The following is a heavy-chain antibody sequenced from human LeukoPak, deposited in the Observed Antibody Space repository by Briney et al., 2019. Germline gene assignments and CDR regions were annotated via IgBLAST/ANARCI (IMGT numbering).Heavy chain of an antibody. CDR3: ARDEYYYDSSGHYYYYYGMDV. CDR1: GFTVSSNY. J-gene: IGHJ6*02. D-gene: IGHD3-22*01. V-gene: IGHV3-53*01. Sequence: PGGSLRLSCAASGFTVSSNYMSWVRQAPGKRLEWVSVIYSGGSTYYADSVKGRFTISRDNSKNTLYLQMNSLRAEDTAVYYCARDEYYYDSSGHYYYYYGMDVWGRGTTVTVSS. CDR2: IYSGGST.